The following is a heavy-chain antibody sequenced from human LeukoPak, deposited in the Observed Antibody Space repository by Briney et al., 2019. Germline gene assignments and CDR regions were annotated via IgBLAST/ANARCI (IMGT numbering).Heavy chain of an antibody. J-gene: IGHJ5*02. D-gene: IGHD3-22*01. V-gene: IGHV4-34*01. Sequence: ETLSLTCAVYGGSFSGYYWSWIRQPPGKGLEWIGEINHSGSTNYNPSLKSRVTISVDTSKNQFSLKLSSVTAADTAVYYCARVDYYDSSGYYFNNWFDPWGQGNLVTVSS. CDR1: GGSFSGYY. CDR2: INHSGST. CDR3: ARVDYYDSSGYYFNNWFDP.